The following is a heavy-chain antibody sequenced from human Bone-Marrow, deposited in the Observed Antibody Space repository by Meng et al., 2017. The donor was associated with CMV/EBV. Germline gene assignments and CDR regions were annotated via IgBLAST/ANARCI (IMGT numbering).Heavy chain of an antibody. J-gene: IGHJ4*02. CDR1: GDSFSSYY. Sequence: ESLKISCAVYGDSFSSYYWSWVRQPPGKGLEWIGDIHQTGSTNYNPSLKSRVSISVDPSKSQFSLKVNSVTAADTAVYYCARGSLSLHGSGELDYWGQGTLVTVSS. D-gene: IGHD3-10*01. CDR3: ARGSLSLHGSGELDY. CDR2: IHQTGST. V-gene: IGHV4-34*01.